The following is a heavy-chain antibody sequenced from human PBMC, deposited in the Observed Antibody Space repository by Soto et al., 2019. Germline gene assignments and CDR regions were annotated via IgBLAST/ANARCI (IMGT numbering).Heavy chain of an antibody. D-gene: IGHD6-13*01. V-gene: IGHV1-69*08. J-gene: IGHJ1*01. CDR2: IIPILGIA. Sequence: QVQLVQSGAEVKKPGSSVKVSCKASGGTFSSYTISWVRQAPGQGLEWMGRIIPILGIANYAQKFQGRVTITEDKSTSTGDMELSSLRSEDTAVYYCARDFGIAAAGTEYFQHWGQGTLVTVSS. CDR3: ARDFGIAAAGTEYFQH. CDR1: GGTFSSYT.